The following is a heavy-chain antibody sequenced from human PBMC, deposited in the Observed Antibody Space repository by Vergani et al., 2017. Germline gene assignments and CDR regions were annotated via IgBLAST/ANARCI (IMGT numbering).Heavy chain of an antibody. CDR1: GASVNSYY. J-gene: IGHJ4*02. CDR3: ATSRIYYGAGSPDD. V-gene: IGHV4-59*02. Sequence: QVKLQESGPGLVKPSETLSLTCTVSGASVNSYYWSWIRQPPGKGLEWMGYVSFRGDTLYDPSVKGRLTISLDKSSNQFSLYLTSVTAADTAVYYCATSRIYYGAGSPDDWGQGTLVTVSS. D-gene: IGHD3-10*01. CDR2: VSFRGDT.